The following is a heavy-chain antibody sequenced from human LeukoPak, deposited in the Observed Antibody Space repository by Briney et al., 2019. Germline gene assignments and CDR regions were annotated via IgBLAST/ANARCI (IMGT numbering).Heavy chain of an antibody. CDR3: AKDLDVVPAAIDY. Sequence: GGYLRLSCAASGFTFSSYGMHWDRPAPGKGREWVAFTRYDGTNKYYADSVKGRFTISRDKSKNTLYLQMNSLRAEDTAVYYCAKDLDVVPAAIDYWGQGTLVTVSS. CDR1: GFTFSSYG. CDR2: TRYDGTNK. D-gene: IGHD2-2*01. V-gene: IGHV3-30*02. J-gene: IGHJ4*02.